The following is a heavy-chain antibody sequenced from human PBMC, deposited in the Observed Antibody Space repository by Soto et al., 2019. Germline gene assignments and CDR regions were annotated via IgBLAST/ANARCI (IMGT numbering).Heavy chain of an antibody. D-gene: IGHD1-26*01. CDR1: GFTFSTYT. V-gene: IGHV3-21*01. CDR2: INGRGNYI. Sequence: GGSLRLSCASPGFTFSTYTMNWVRQAPGKGLEWVSSINGRGNYIYYAESVKGRFTISRDSAKNSLYLQMDRLRAEDTALYYCVREDGKVGTNSAFDYWGLGALVTV. J-gene: IGHJ4*02. CDR3: VREDGKVGTNSAFDY.